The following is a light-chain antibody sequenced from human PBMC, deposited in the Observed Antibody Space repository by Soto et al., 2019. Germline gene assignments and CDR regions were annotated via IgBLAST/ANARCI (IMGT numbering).Light chain of an antibody. V-gene: IGKV3-20*01. CDR3: QQYDTSPRT. J-gene: IGKJ2*01. CDR2: GTS. CDR1: QDFSSSY. Sequence: EIVLTQSPGTLSLSPGERATLSCRASQDFSSSYLAWYQQKLGQAPRLLMYGTSNRATGIPDRFSGSGSGTDFTLTISRLEAEDFAVYYCQQYDTSPRTFGQGTKVDIK.